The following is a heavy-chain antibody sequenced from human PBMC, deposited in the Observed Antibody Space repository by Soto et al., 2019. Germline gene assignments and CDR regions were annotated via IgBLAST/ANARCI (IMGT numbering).Heavy chain of an antibody. D-gene: IGHD1-26*01. CDR1: GGSISDYY. CDR2: IYYTGST. V-gene: IGHV4-59*13. Sequence: SETLCLTCTFSGGSISDYYWSWIRQPPGKGLEWIGHIYYTGSTDCNPSLKSRVTISVDTSRIQFSLNLNSVTAADTAVYYCATTMVGAKDYFDSWGQGTLVTVSS. J-gene: IGHJ4*02. CDR3: ATTMVGAKDYFDS.